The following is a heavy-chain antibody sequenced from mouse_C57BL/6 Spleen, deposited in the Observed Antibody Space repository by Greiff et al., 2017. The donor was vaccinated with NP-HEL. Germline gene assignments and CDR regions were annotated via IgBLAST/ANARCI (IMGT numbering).Heavy chain of an antibody. CDR3: ARDGNSYFDV. CDR1: GYTFTSYW. CDR2: IDPSDSYT. D-gene: IGHD2-1*01. J-gene: IGHJ1*03. Sequence: VQLQQPGAELVRPGTSVKLSCKASGYTFTSYWMHWVKQRPGQGLEWIGVIDPSDSYTNYNQKFKGKATLTVDTSSSTAYMQLSSLTSEDSAVYYCARDGNSYFDVWGTGTTVTVSS. V-gene: IGHV1-59*01.